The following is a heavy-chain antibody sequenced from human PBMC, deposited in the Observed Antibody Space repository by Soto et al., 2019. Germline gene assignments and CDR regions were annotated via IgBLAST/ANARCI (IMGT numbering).Heavy chain of an antibody. V-gene: IGHV3-48*01. CDR3: ARDVGIEDYGDPPSGWYFDL. CDR2: ISSSSSTI. CDR1: GFTFSSYS. J-gene: IGHJ2*01. D-gene: IGHD4-17*01. Sequence: EVQLVESGGGLVQPGGSLRLSCAASGFTFSSYSMNWVRQAPGKGLEWVSYISSSSSTIYYADSVKGRFTISRDNAKNSLYLQMNSLRAEDTAVYYCARDVGIEDYGDPPSGWYFDLWGRGTLVTVSS.